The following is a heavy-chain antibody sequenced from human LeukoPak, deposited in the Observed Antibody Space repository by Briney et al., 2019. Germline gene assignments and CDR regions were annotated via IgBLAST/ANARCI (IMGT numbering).Heavy chain of an antibody. CDR1: GFTFSSYW. Sequence: PGGSLRLSCAASGFTFSSYWMSWVRQAPGKGLEWVANIKQDGGEKYYVDSVKGRFTISRDNAKNSLYLQMNSLRAEDTAVYYCARDQQYCSSTSCSYFDYWGQGTLVTVSS. CDR3: ARDQQYCSSTSCSYFDY. V-gene: IGHV3-7*01. D-gene: IGHD2-2*01. J-gene: IGHJ4*02. CDR2: IKQDGGEK.